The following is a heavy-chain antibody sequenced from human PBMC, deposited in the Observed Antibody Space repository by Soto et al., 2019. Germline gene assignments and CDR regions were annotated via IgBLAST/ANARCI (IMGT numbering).Heavy chain of an antibody. V-gene: IGHV3-23*01. CDR1: GFTFISYA. Sequence: WGSLRLSCAASGFTFISYAMSWVRQAPGKGLEWVSTISGSGGNAYYADSVKGRFSISRDNSKNTLRLQMNSLRADDTAVYYCAKDGASGSYPPYYYFGMDVWGQGTTVTVSS. CDR2: ISGSGGNA. D-gene: IGHD1-26*01. CDR3: AKDGASGSYPPYYYFGMDV. J-gene: IGHJ6*02.